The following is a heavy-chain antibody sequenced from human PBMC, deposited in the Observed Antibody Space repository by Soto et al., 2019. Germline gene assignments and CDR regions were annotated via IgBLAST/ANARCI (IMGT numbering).Heavy chain of an antibody. J-gene: IGHJ6*02. CDR1: GFTFSSYA. Sequence: EVQLLESGGGLVQPGGSLRLSCAASGFTFSSYAMTWVRQAPGKGLEWVSALSGSGVSTYYADSVRGRFTISRDNSKNTLYLQMNSLRGEETAVYYWAKGGGSKDYYDTSGYYLYYYYAMDVWGQGTTVTVSS. CDR3: AKGGGSKDYYDTSGYYLYYYYAMDV. D-gene: IGHD3-22*01. CDR2: LSGSGVST. V-gene: IGHV3-23*01.